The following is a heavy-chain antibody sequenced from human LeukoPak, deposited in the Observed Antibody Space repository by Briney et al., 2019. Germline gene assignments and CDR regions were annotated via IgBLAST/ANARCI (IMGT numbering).Heavy chain of an antibody. V-gene: IGHV3-30*18. CDR3: AKDVGGGYTAYYLDN. D-gene: IGHD5-12*01. CDR1: GFTFSTYG. J-gene: IGHJ4*02. CDR2: ISYDGSYQ. Sequence: GGSLRLSCEASGFTFSTYGMHWVRQAPGKGLEWVAVISYDGSYQNYAESVKGRLTISRDNSENTLFLQMSSLGPEDTAMYSCAKDVGGGYTAYYLDNWGQGTLVAVSS.